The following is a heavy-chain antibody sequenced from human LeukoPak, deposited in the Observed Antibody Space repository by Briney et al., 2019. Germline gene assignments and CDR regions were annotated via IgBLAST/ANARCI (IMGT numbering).Heavy chain of an antibody. Sequence: ASVKVSCKVSGYTLTELSMHWVRQAPGKGLEWMGGFDPEDGETIYAQKFQGRVTMTEDTSTDTAYMELSSLRSDDTAVYYCARVGCTGGSCYGWFDPWGQGTLVTVSS. CDR2: FDPEDGET. J-gene: IGHJ5*02. D-gene: IGHD2-15*01. CDR3: ARVGCTGGSCYGWFDP. CDR1: GYTLTELS. V-gene: IGHV1-24*01.